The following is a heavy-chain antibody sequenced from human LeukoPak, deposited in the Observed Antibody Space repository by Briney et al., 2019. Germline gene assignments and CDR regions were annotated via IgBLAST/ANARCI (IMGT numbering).Heavy chain of an antibody. D-gene: IGHD1-20*01. J-gene: IGHJ4*02. CDR2: ISYDGSNK. V-gene: IGHV3-30-3*01. Sequence: PGGSLRLSCAASGFTFSSYTMHWVRQAPGKGLEWVAVISYDGSNKYYADSVKGRFTISRDNSKNTLFLQMNSLRAEDTAVYYCAKAASGNWNDVSDYWGQGTLVTVSS. CDR1: GFTFSSYT. CDR3: AKAASGNWNDVSDY.